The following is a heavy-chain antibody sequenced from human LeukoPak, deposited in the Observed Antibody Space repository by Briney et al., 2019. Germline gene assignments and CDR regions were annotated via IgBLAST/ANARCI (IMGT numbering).Heavy chain of an antibody. Sequence: PSETLSLTCTVSGYSISSGYYWGWIRQPPGKRVEWIGSIYHSGSTYYNPSLKSRVTISVDTSKNQFSLKLSSVTAADTAVYYCARDGNYGSGSLDYWGQGTLVTVSS. V-gene: IGHV4-38-2*02. D-gene: IGHD3-10*01. CDR1: GYSISSGYY. J-gene: IGHJ4*02. CDR2: IYHSGST. CDR3: ARDGNYGSGSLDY.